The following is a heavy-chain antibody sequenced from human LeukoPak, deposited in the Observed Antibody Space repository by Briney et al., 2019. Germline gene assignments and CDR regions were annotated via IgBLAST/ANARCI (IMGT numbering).Heavy chain of an antibody. CDR1: GFTFSSYS. Sequence: GGSLRLSCAASGFTFSSYSMNWVRQAPGKGLEWVSSISSSSSYIYYADSVKGRFTISRENAKNSLYLQMNSLRAEDTAVYYCARHGDYGYYFDYWGQGTLVTVSS. CDR2: ISSSSSYI. J-gene: IGHJ4*02. CDR3: ARHGDYGYYFDY. V-gene: IGHV3-21*01. D-gene: IGHD4-17*01.